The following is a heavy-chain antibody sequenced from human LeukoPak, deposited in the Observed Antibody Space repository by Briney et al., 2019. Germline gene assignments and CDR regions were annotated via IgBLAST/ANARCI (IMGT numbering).Heavy chain of an antibody. CDR1: GGSFSGYY. J-gene: IGHJ6*03. CDR2: INHSGST. Sequence: PSETLSLTCAVYGGSFSGYYWGWIRPPPGKGLEWIGEINHSGSTNYNPSLKSRVTISVDTSKNQFSLTLSSVTAADTAVYYCARGTLYYDFWSGYQGPYYYYMDVWGKGTTVTVSS. CDR3: ARGTLYYDFWSGYQGPYYYYMDV. V-gene: IGHV4-34*01. D-gene: IGHD3-3*01.